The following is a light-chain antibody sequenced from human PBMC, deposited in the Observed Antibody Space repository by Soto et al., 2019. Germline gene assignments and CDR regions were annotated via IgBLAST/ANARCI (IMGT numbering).Light chain of an antibody. CDR2: AAS. J-gene: IGKJ1*01. CDR3: QQGYNTFWT. CDR1: QSIGTS. Sequence: DIQMTQSPSSLSASVGDIVTVTCRASQSIGTSLNWYQQKAGKAPRVLISAASRLQSGVPSRFSGSGSGTHFTLTISSLQPEDSATYYCQQGYNTFWTFGRGTKVDIK. V-gene: IGKV1-39*01.